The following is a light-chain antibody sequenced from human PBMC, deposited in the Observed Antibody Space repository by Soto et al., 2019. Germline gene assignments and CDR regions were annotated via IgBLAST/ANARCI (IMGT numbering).Light chain of an antibody. CDR2: GAS. CDR3: QQYDTSPFP. Sequence: EIMMTQSPVTLSVSPGERATLSCRASQSVNSNLAWYQQKPGQAPRLLIYGASSRATGIPDRFSGSGSGTDFTLTISRLETEDFAVYYCQQYDTSPFPFGPGTKVDV. CDR1: QSVNSN. J-gene: IGKJ3*01. V-gene: IGKV3-20*01.